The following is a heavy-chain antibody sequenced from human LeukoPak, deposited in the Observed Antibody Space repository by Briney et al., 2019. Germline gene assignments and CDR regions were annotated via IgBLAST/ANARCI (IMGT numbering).Heavy chain of an antibody. CDR1: GFTVSTKY. D-gene: IGHD2-2*02. CDR3: ARGLYTTRDLNHFDY. Sequence: PGGSLRLSCAASGFTVSTKYMSWVRQAPGEGLECVSTIYTSGDTYYAASVKGRFTISRDDSKNTLYIQVNGLRAEDTAVYYCARGLYTTRDLNHFDYWGQGTLVTISS. V-gene: IGHV3-53*01. J-gene: IGHJ4*02. CDR2: IYTSGDT.